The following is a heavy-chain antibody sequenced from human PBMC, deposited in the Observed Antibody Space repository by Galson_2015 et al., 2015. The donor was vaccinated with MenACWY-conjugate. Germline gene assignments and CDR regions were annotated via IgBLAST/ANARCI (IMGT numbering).Heavy chain of an antibody. CDR3: ARAKAARPYNWSFDS. V-gene: IGHV3-33*01. CDR2: IWYDGSNK. D-gene: IGHD1-1*01. CDR1: GFTFSSYG. J-gene: IGHJ4*02. Sequence: SLRLSCAASGFTFSSYGMHWVRQAPGKGLEWVAVIWYDGSNKYYADSVKGRFTISRDNSKNTLYLQMNSLRAEDTAVYYCARAKAARPYNWSFDSWGQGTLVTVSS.